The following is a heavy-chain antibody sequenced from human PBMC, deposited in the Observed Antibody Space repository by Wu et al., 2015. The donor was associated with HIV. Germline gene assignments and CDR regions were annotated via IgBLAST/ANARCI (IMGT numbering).Heavy chain of an antibody. D-gene: IGHD3-22*01. CDR2: ISAYNGNT. Sequence: QVQLVQSGAEVKKPEASVKVSCKASGYTFITYGITWVRQAPGQGLEWMGWISAYNGNTNYAQKLQGRVTMTTDTSTSTVYMELRSLRSDDTAVYYCARDTHYYDSSGVNDAFNIWGQGTMVTVSS. V-gene: IGHV1-18*01. J-gene: IGHJ3*02. CDR1: GYTFITYG. CDR3: ARDTHYYDSSGVNDAFNI.